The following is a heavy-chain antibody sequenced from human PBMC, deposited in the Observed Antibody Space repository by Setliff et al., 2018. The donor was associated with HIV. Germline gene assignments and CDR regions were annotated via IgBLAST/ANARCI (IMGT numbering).Heavy chain of an antibody. CDR1: GYTFTNNY. D-gene: IGHD3-10*01. CDR3: ARNFGLSPSGKYYYYYGMDI. J-gene: IGHJ6*02. Sequence: ASVKVSCKASGYTFTNNYIHWVRQAPGQGLEWMAIINPSGGSASYAQKFQGRVTITRDTSTSTVYMELSGLRSDDTAVYYCARNFGLSPSGKYYYYYGMDIWGQGTTVTVSS. V-gene: IGHV1-46*01. CDR2: INPSGGSA.